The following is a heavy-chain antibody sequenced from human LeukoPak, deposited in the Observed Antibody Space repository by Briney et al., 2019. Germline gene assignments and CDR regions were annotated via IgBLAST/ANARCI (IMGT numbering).Heavy chain of an antibody. CDR2: ITGSGATT. V-gene: IGHV3-23*01. CDR3: AKVPTVTTLAYFDY. J-gene: IGHJ4*02. Sequence: GGSLRLSCAASGFTFSSYAMIWVRQAPGKGLEWVSAITGSGATTYSADSVRGRFTISRDNSKNTLYMLMNTLRAEDTAVYYCAKVPTVTTLAYFDYWGQGTLVTVSS. D-gene: IGHD4-17*01. CDR1: GFTFSSYA.